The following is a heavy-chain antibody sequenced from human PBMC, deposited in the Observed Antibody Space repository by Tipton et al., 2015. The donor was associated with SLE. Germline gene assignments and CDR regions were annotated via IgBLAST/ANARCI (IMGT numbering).Heavy chain of an antibody. CDR3: ARVWGTGSRGVDY. CDR1: GDSVSTNSAA. CDR2: TYYRSKWYS. V-gene: IGHV6-1*01. D-gene: IGHD2-2*01. Sequence: PGLVKPSQTLSLTCAISGDSVSTNSAAWTWIRQSPSRGLEWLGRTYYRSKWYSDYAVSVKSRITINPDTSKNQFSLQLNSATPEDTAVYYCARVWGTGSRGVDYWGQGTLVTVSS. J-gene: IGHJ4*02.